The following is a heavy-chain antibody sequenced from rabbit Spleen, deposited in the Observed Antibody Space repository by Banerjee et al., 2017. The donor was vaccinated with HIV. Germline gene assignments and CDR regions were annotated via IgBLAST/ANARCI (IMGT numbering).Heavy chain of an antibody. J-gene: IGHJ4*01. CDR3: TREKSGNYGYDL. Sequence: QEQLEESGGDLVKPGGSLTLTCTASGFSFSVSDWIYWVRQAPGKGLEWIGYIDPVFGTTYYASWAKGRFTISKASSTTVTLQMTSLTAADTATYFCTREKSGNYGYDLWGPGTLVTVS. D-gene: IGHD6-1*01. V-gene: IGHV1S45*01. CDR2: IDPVFGTT. CDR1: GFSFSVSDW.